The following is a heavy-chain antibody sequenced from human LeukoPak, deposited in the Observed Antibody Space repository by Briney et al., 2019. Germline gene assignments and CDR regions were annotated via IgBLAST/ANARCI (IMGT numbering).Heavy chain of an antibody. CDR2: INHSGST. CDR1: GASIGSSGYY. J-gene: IGHJ3*02. CDR3: ARGNRTENYYDSSGPKGNAFDI. Sequence: PSETLSLTCTVSGASIGSSGYYWGWIRQPPGKGLEWIGEINHSGSTNYNPSLKSRVTISVDTSKNQFSLKLSSVTAADTAVYYCARGNRTENYYDSSGPKGNAFDIWGQGTMVTVSS. V-gene: IGHV4-39*07. D-gene: IGHD3-22*01.